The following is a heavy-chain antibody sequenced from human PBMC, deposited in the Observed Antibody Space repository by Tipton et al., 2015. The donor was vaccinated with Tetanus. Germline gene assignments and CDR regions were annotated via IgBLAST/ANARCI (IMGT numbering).Heavy chain of an antibody. V-gene: IGHV5-51*01. J-gene: IGHJ5*02. D-gene: IGHD2/OR15-2a*01. CDR1: GFIFTDYW. CDR3: AKRRFHALSTPGWFGP. Sequence: QLVQSGAEVKKPGESLKISCKGSGFIFTDYWIGWVRQMPGEGLEWMGIISPADSNIHYSSSLEGRVTISADKSISTVYLQWTSLKASDTAMYYCAKRRFHALSTPGWFGPGGQGTLVTVSS. CDR2: ISPADSNI.